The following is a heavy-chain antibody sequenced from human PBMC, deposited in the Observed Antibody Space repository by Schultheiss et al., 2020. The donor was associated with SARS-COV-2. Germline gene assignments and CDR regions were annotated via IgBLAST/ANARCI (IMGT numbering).Heavy chain of an antibody. CDR1: GFTFSDYY. Sequence: GESLKISCAASGFTFSDYYMSWIRQAPGKGLEWVSYISSSSSYTNYADSVKGRFTISRDNAKNSLYLQMNSLRAEDTAVYYCARGWEGDYCTNGVCYRSYYYYYGMDVWGQGTTVTGSS. CDR3: ARGWEGDYCTNGVCYRSYYYYYGMDV. D-gene: IGHD2-8*01. V-gene: IGHV3-11*05. CDR2: ISSSSSYT. J-gene: IGHJ6*02.